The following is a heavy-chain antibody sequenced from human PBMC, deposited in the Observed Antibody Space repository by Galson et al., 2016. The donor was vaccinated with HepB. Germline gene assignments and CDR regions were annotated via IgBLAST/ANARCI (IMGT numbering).Heavy chain of an antibody. D-gene: IGHD6-19*01. Sequence: SLRLSCAASGFTFNNYAMSWVRQAPGKGLEWVSAISGSGPSTFYADTVKGRFTISRDSSKNTLYLQMTSLRAEDTAVYYCAKEGLAVAGYNWFDPWGQGTLVTVSS. J-gene: IGHJ5*02. V-gene: IGHV3-23*01. CDR3: AKEGLAVAGYNWFDP. CDR2: ISGSGPST. CDR1: GFTFNNYA.